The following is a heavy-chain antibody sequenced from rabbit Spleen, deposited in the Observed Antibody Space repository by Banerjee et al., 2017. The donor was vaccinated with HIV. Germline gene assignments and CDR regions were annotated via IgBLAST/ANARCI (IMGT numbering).Heavy chain of an antibody. CDR3: ARDLAAWNSGSYAFNL. J-gene: IGHJ4*01. CDR2: INTATAKG. CDR1: GFSFSDRDV. D-gene: IGHD1-1*01. Sequence: QSLEESGGGLVKPEGSLTLTCKASGFSFSDRDVMCWVRQAPGKGLEWIACINTATAKGVYASWVNGRFTISKPSSTTVTLQMTSLTAADTATYFCARDLAAWNSGSYAFNLWGQGTLVTV. V-gene: IGHV1S40*01.